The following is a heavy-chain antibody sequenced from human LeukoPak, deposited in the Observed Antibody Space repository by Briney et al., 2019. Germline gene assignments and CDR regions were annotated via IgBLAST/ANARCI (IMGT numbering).Heavy chain of an antibody. J-gene: IGHJ4*02. V-gene: IGHV3-23*01. CDR2: ISGSGGST. Sequence: GGSLRLSCAASGFAFSSYAMSWVRQAPGKGLEWVSAISGSGGSTYYADSVKGRFTISRDNSKNSLSLQMDSLRAEGTAVYYCARLAYSSSWSFYYFDYWGQGTPVTVSS. CDR1: GFAFSSYA. D-gene: IGHD6-13*01. CDR3: ARLAYSSSWSFYYFDY.